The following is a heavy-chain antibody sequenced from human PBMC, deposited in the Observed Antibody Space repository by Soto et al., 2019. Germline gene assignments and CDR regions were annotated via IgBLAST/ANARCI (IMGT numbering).Heavy chain of an antibody. Sequence: GGSLRLSCAASGFTFSSYDMHWVRQATGKGLEWVSAIGTAGDTYYPGSVKGRFTISRENAKNSLYLQMNSLRAGDTAVYYCERVENCSGGSCSAYYGMDVWGQGTTVTVSS. CDR1: GFTFSSYD. D-gene: IGHD2-15*01. V-gene: IGHV3-13*04. CDR2: IGTAGDT. J-gene: IGHJ6*02. CDR3: ERVENCSGGSCSAYYGMDV.